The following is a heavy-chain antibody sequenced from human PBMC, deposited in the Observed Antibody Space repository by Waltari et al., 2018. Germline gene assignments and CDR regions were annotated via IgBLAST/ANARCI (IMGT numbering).Heavy chain of an antibody. J-gene: IGHJ6*03. CDR3: ARRAAITAAGPTYYMDV. Sequence: QVQLQESGPGLVKPSETLSLTCAVSGYSISSGYYWGWIRQPPGKGLEWIGNIYHSGSTHYNPSLKSRVTRSVDTSKNQFSLKLSSVTAADTAVYYCARRAAITAAGPTYYMDVWGKGTTVTVSS. V-gene: IGHV4-38-2*01. CDR2: IYHSGST. D-gene: IGHD6-13*01. CDR1: GYSISSGYY.